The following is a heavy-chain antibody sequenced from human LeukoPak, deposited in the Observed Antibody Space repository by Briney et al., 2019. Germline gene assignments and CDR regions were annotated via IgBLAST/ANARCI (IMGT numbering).Heavy chain of an antibody. D-gene: IGHD3-16*01. J-gene: IGHJ4*02. CDR1: IFTSSSYV. Sequence: PGRSLRLSCVASIFTSSSYVISSVRQAPRKGLEWVSAITGSGTGILYGDSVRGRFTISRDNSKKTVYLQMNSLRFEDTGVYYCAKGGGGFWGQGTLVTVSS. CDR2: ITGSGTGI. V-gene: IGHV3-23*01. CDR3: AKGGGGF.